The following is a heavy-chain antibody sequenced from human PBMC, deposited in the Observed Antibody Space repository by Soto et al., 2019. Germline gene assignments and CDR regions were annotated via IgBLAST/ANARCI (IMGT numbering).Heavy chain of an antibody. Sequence: PGGSLRLSCAASGFTFSSYSMNWVRQAPGKGLEWVSSISSSSSYIYYADSVKGRFTISRDNAKNSLYLQMNSLRAEDTAVYYCARDLPSSAPHDYWGQGTLVTVSS. CDR1: GFTFSSYS. CDR3: ARDLPSSAPHDY. J-gene: IGHJ4*02. V-gene: IGHV3-21*01. CDR2: ISSSSSYI.